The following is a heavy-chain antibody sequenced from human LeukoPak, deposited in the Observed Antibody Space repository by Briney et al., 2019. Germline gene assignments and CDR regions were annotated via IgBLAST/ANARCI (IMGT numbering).Heavy chain of an antibody. CDR1: GYSISSGYY. CDR2: IYHSGST. V-gene: IGHV4-38-2*02. Sequence: LETLSLTCTVSGYSISSGYYWGWIRQPPGKGLEWIGSIYHSGSTYYNPSLKSRVTISVDTSKNQFSLKLSSVTAADTAVYYCARIRVAAAGKGRYFDYWGQGTLVIVSS. D-gene: IGHD6-13*01. CDR3: ARIRVAAAGKGRYFDY. J-gene: IGHJ4*02.